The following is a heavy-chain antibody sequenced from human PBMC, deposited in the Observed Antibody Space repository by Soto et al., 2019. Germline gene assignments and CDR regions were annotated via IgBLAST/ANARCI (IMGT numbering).Heavy chain of an antibody. CDR2: ISDTGDST. V-gene: IGHV3-23*01. CDR3: AKDLGYSYGYWVGY. CDR1: GFTFSSYA. D-gene: IGHD5-18*01. Sequence: EVQLLESGGGLVQPGGSLRLSCAASGFTFSSYAMIWVRQAPGKGLEWVSVISDTGDSTYYADSVKGRFTISRDNSKNTLYPQMNSLRAEDTAVYYCAKDLGYSYGYWVGYWGQGTLVTVSS. J-gene: IGHJ4*02.